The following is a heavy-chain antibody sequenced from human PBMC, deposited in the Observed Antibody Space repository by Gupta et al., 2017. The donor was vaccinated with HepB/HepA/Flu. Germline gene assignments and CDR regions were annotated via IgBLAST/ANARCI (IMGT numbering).Heavy chain of an antibody. CDR3: AKDMVGMRLVPAQFWPD. CDR2: ISGSGGST. J-gene: IGHJ4*02. Sequence: EVQLLESGGGLVQPGGSLSLSCAASGFTFSSYAMSWVRSALGKGLEWVSAISGSGGSTYYADAVKGRFTISRDNSKNTLYLQMNSLRAEDTAVYYCAKDMVGMRLVPAQFWPDWGQGTLVTVSS. V-gene: IGHV3-23*01. D-gene: IGHD6-19*01. CDR1: GFTFSSYA.